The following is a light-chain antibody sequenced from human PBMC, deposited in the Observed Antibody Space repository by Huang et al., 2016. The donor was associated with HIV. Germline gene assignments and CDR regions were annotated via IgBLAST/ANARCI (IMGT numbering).Light chain of an antibody. CDR3: QQYDNRHT. CDR2: DAS. Sequence: DIQMTQSPSSLSASVGDRVTITCQASQDISTYLNWYQQKPGQAPKLLIYDASNLETGVPSRFSGSRSGTHFTFTINNLQPEDIATYYCQQYDNRHTFGQGTKLEIK. CDR1: QDISTY. V-gene: IGKV1-33*01. J-gene: IGKJ2*01.